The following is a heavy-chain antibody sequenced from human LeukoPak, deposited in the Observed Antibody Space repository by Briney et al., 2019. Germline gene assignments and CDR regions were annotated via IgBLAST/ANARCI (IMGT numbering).Heavy chain of an antibody. CDR1: GGTFSSYT. Sequence: SVKVSCKASGGTFSSYTISWMRQAPGQGLEWMGRIIPILGIANYAQKFQGRVTITADKSTSTAYMELSSLRSEDTAVYYCARDPNYYDSSGYYYPNWFDSWGQGTLVTVCS. CDR3: ARDPNYYDSSGYYYPNWFDS. CDR2: IIPILGIA. J-gene: IGHJ5*01. D-gene: IGHD3-22*01. V-gene: IGHV1-69*04.